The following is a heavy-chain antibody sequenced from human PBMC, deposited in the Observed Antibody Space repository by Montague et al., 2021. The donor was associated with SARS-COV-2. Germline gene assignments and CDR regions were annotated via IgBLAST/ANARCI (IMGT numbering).Heavy chain of an antibody. CDR2: IYHSGGT. J-gene: IGHJ6*02. D-gene: IGHD2-15*01. CDR3: ARGPVDDNCSGGSCYSRYYYGMDV. CDR1: GYSISSGYY. Sequence: SETLSLTCSVSGYSISSGYYWGWVRQPPGKGLEWIGNIYHSGGTYYSPSLKSRVTVSVDTSKNQFSLRLSSVTAADTAVYYCARGPVDDNCSGGSCYSRYYYGMDVWGQGTTVTVSS. V-gene: IGHV4-38-2*02.